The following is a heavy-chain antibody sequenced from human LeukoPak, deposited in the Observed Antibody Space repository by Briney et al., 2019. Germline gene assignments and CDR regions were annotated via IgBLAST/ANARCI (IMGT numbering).Heavy chain of an antibody. J-gene: IGHJ4*02. CDR1: SGSISSSNW. Sequence: SETLSLICAVSSGSISSSNWWSWVRQPPGKGLEWIGQIDLGGSTYYNPSLKSRVAMSLDKSENQLSLKLSSVTAADTAVYYCARHRTGYTFGFDYWGQGTLVTVSS. CDR3: ARHRTGYTFGFDY. CDR2: IDLGGST. V-gene: IGHV4-4*02. D-gene: IGHD5-18*01.